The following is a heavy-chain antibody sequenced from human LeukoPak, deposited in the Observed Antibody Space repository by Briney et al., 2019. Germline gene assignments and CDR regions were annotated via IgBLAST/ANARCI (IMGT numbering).Heavy chain of an antibody. CDR1: GFTFSSYG. J-gene: IGHJ4*02. D-gene: IGHD3-22*01. CDR2: ISYDGSNK. Sequence: GRSLRLSCAASGFTFSSYGMHWVRQAPGKGLEWVAVISYDGSNKYYADSVKGRFTISRDNSKNTLYLQMNSLRAEDTAVYYCAKDVAAYYYDSSGYYARRGFDGYHFDYWGQGTLVTVSS. CDR3: AKDVAAYYYDSSGYYARRGFDGYHFDY. V-gene: IGHV3-30*18.